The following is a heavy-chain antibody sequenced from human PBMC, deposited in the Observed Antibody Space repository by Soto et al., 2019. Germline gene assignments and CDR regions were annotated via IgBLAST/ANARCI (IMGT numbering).Heavy chain of an antibody. V-gene: IGHV4-34*01. CDR1: GGSISGYY. CDR3: ARAGRITGTTALLDY. CDR2: INHSRST. Sequence: TSETLSLTCAVYGGSISGYYWSWIRQPPGKGLEWIGEINHSRSTNYNPSLKSRVTISVDTSKNQFSLKLTSVTAADTAVYYCARAGRITGTTALLDYWGQGALVTVSS. D-gene: IGHD1-7*01. J-gene: IGHJ4*02.